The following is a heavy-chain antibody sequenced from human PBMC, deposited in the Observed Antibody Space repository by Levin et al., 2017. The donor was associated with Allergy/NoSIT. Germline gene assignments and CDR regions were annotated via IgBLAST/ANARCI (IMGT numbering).Heavy chain of an antibody. J-gene: IGHJ4*02. CDR2: ISTDGSKK. Sequence: TGGSLRLSCAVSGFTFSNSTMHWVRQAPGKGLEWVAVISTDGSKKYYAESVKGRFTVSRDNSKNTLYLQMNSLRVEDTAVYYCARGTAYHFDYWGQGTLVTVSS. CDR1: GFTFSNST. CDR3: ARGTAYHFDY. D-gene: IGHD5-18*01. V-gene: IGHV3-30-3*01.